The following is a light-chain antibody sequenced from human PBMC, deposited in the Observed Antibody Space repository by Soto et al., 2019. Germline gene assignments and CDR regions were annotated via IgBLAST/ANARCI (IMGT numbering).Light chain of an antibody. Sequence: DIKMTQSPSSLSASVGDSVTLTCQASEDVSDYVNWYQQKPGRAPKLLIYDASKLETGVPSRFSGSGSGTDISFTIWDLQPEDFATYYCQLYKNVILTFGGGTRVDI. CDR1: EDVSDY. J-gene: IGKJ4*01. CDR2: DAS. CDR3: QLYKNVILT. V-gene: IGKV1-33*01.